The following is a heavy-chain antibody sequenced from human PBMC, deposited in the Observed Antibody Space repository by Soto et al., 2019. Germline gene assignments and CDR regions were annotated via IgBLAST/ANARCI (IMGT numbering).Heavy chain of an antibody. V-gene: IGHV4-31*03. CDR2: IYHSGMT. D-gene: IGHD4-17*01. Sequence: QVQLQESGPGLVKPSQTLSLTCTVSGGSISTGGYYWSWIRQHPGRGLEWIGYIYHSGMTFSNPSLQSRVALSIVTSENQFSLKLSSVTAADTAVYYCATVRWELHDAFDIWGHGTMVSVSS. CDR1: GGSISTGGYY. CDR3: ATVRWELHDAFDI. J-gene: IGHJ3*02.